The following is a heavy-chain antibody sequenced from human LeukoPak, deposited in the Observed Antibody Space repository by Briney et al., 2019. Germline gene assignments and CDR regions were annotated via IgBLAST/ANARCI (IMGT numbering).Heavy chain of an antibody. CDR2: ISSSSSYI. D-gene: IGHD4-17*01. CDR3: AKDLTTVTSQGDY. J-gene: IGHJ4*02. CDR1: GFTFSSYS. Sequence: GGSLRLSCAASGFTFSSYSMNWVRQAPGKGLEWVSSISSSSSYIYYADSVKGRFTTSRDNAKNSLYLQMNSLRAEDTAVYYCAKDLTTVTSQGDYWGQGTLVTVSS. V-gene: IGHV3-21*01.